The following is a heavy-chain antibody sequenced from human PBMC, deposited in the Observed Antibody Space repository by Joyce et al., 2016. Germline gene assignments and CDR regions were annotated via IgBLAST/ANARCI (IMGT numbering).Heavy chain of an antibody. V-gene: IGHV1-2*02. CDR1: GYTFTDYY. Sequence: QVRLVQSGAEVKKPGASVKVSCKASGYTFTDYYIHWVRQAPGQGLEWRGWINPDNGVTSSAQRFQDRVTMARDTSIDTVYMEVRRLRSDDTAVYYCARGHSTLGDLSLGAFDNWGQGALVTVSS. CDR3: ARGHSTLGDLSLGAFDN. D-gene: IGHD3-16*02. CDR2: INPDNGVT. J-gene: IGHJ4*02.